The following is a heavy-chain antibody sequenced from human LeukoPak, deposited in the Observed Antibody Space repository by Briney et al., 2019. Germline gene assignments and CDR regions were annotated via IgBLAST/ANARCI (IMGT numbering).Heavy chain of an antibody. CDR1: GFTFSRHS. CDR2: INGGGSPI. CDR3: ARFAAGGSYYYYMDV. J-gene: IGHJ6*03. Sequence: GGSLRLSCVDSGFTFSRHSMNWVRQAPGKGLEWVSYINGGGSPIYYADSVKGRFTISRDNAKNSLYLQMNSLRADDTAVYYCARFAAGGSYYYYMDVWGKGTTVTVSS. D-gene: IGHD6-25*01. V-gene: IGHV3-48*01.